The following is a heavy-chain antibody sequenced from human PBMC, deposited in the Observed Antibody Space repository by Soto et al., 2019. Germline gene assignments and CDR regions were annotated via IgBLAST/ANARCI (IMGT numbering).Heavy chain of an antibody. CDR1: GGSISSSSYY. J-gene: IGHJ6*02. V-gene: IGHV4-39*01. Sequence: TSETLSLTCTVSGGSISSSSYYWGWIRQPPGKGLEWIGSIYYSGSTYYNPTLKSRDTISVDKSKKQFSMKLSSVTAADTAVYYCARSKEDYYYYFGMDVWGQGTTVTVSS. CDR2: IYYSGST. CDR3: ARSKEDYYYYFGMDV. D-gene: IGHD4-4*01.